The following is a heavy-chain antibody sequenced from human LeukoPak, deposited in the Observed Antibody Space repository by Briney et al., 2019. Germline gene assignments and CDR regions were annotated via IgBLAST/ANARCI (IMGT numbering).Heavy chain of an antibody. CDR1: GGSFNDYY. J-gene: IGHJ3*02. CDR3: ARAGMGVVVPAAIHGNAFDI. V-gene: IGHV4-34*01. CDR2: INLRGST. D-gene: IGHD2-2*01. Sequence: SETLSLTCAVYGGSFNDYYWNWIRQPPGKGLEWIGEINLRGSTTYNPSLQSRVTISLDESKNQFSLKLSSVTAADTAVYYCARAGMGVVVPAAIHGNAFDIWGQGTMVTVSS.